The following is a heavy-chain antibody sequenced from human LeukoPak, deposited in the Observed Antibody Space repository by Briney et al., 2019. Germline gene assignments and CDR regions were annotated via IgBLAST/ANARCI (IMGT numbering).Heavy chain of an antibody. J-gene: IGHJ6*02. V-gene: IGHV1-2*02. CDR1: GYTXTDYY. CDR2: KNPNSGGT. CDR3: ARDHCTGTGCYEGYYYGMDV. D-gene: IGHD2-2*01. Sequence: ASVKVSCKSSGYTXTDYYMQGVRQAPGQGLDWMGWKNPNSGGTNYAQKFQGRVTMTRDTSISTVYMEVSRLRSDDTAVYYCARDHCTGTGCYEGYYYGMDVWGQGTTVTVS.